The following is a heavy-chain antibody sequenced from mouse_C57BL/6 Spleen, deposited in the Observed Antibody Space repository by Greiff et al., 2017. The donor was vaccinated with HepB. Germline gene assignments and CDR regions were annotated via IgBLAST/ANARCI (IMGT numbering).Heavy chain of an antibody. V-gene: IGHV5-16*01. Sequence: EVHLVESEGGLVQPGSSMKLSCTASGFTFRDYYMAWVRQVPEKGLEWVANINYDGSSTYYLDSLKSRFIISRDNAKNILYLQMSSLKSEDTATYYCARSYYSHYGDYFDYWGQGTTLTVSS. CDR1: GFTFRDYY. CDR3: ARSYYSHYGDYFDY. J-gene: IGHJ2*01. CDR2: INYDGSST. D-gene: IGHD2-5*01.